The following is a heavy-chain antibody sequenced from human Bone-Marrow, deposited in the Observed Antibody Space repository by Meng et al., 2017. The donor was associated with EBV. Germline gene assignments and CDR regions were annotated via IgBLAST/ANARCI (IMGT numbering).Heavy chain of an antibody. CDR2: IYYSGST. D-gene: IGHD3-10*01. CDR1: CCSISSGGYY. J-gene: IGHJ4*02. V-gene: IGHV4-30-4*01. CDR3: ARENTHYYGSGSYPDY. Sequence: QVQLQASGPGLVMPSRTLSLSFAVTCCSISSGGYYGSWIRQPPGKGLEWIGYIYYSGSTYYNPSLKSRVTISVDTSKNQFSLKLSSVTAADTAVYYCARENTHYYGSGSYPDYWGQGTMVTVSS.